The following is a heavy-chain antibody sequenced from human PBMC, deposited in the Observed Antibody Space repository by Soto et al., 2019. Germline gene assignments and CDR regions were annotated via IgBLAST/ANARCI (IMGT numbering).Heavy chain of an antibody. CDR2: IYYSGST. CDR1: GGSISSYY. CDR3: ARGGSGVTYYYYYYMDV. V-gene: IGHV4-59*01. Sequence: SETLSLTCTVSGGSISSYYWSWIRQPPGKGLEWIGYIYYSGSTNYNPSLKSRVTISVDTSKNQFSLKLSSVTAADTAVYYCARGGSGVTYYYYYYMDVWGKGTTVTVSS. J-gene: IGHJ6*03. D-gene: IGHD2-21*02.